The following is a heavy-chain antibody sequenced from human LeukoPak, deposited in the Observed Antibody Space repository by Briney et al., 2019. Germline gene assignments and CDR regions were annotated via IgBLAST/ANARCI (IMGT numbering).Heavy chain of an antibody. Sequence: SETLSLTCTVSGGSISSYYWSWIRQPPGKGLEWIGYIYYSGSTDYNPSLKSRVTISVDTSKNQFSLKLSSVTAADTAVYYCARAGSMFGVVVFDYWGQGTLVTVSP. CDR2: IYYSGST. CDR1: GGSISSYY. CDR3: ARAGSMFGVVVFDY. J-gene: IGHJ4*02. D-gene: IGHD3-3*01. V-gene: IGHV4-59*01.